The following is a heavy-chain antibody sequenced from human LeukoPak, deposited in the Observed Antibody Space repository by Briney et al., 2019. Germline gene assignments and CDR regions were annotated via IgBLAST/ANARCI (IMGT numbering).Heavy chain of an antibody. Sequence: SEPLSLTCTVSGGSISSYYWSWIRQPAGEGLEWIGRIYTSGSTNYNPSLKSRVTMSVDTSKNQFSLKPSSVTAADTAVYYCARVNYYGSGSQYYYYGMDVWGQGTTVTVSS. D-gene: IGHD3-10*01. CDR3: ARVNYYGSGSQYYYYGMDV. CDR2: IYTSGST. V-gene: IGHV4-4*07. CDR1: GGSISSYY. J-gene: IGHJ6*02.